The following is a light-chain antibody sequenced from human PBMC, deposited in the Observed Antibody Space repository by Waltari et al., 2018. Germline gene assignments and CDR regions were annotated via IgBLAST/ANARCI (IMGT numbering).Light chain of an antibody. Sequence: DIQMTQSPSSLSASVGDRVTITCRASQSVRNFLNWYQQEPGKAPNLLIHDASILQSGASSRFSGSGSGTDFTLTISSLQPEDAATYYCQQANRYPMPFGGGTKVEIK. V-gene: IGKV1-12*01. CDR1: QSVRNF. CDR2: DAS. J-gene: IGKJ4*01. CDR3: QQANRYPMP.